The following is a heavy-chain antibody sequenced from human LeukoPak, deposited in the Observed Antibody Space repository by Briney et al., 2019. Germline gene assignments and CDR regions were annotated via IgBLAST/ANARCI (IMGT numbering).Heavy chain of an antibody. J-gene: IGHJ4*03. CDR2: ISGSGGST. Sequence: GGSLRLSCAASGFTFSKYGMSWVRQAPGKGLEWVSTISGSGGSTYYADSVKGRFTISRDNSKNTLYLQMNSLRAEDTAVYYCAKEHYGSGIYCAFDYWGQGTMVTVSS. CDR1: GFTFSKYG. V-gene: IGHV3-23*01. CDR3: AKEHYGSGIYCAFDY. D-gene: IGHD3-10*01.